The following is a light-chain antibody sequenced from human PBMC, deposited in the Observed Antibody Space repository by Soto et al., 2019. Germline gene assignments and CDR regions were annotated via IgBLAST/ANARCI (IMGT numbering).Light chain of an antibody. V-gene: IGKV3D-20*01. Sequence: EIVLTQSPATLSLSPGERATLSCGASQSVSSSYLAWYQQKPVLAPRLLIYDASSRATGSPDRFSGSGSGTDFTLTISRLEPEDFAVYYCQQYGSSPRTFGQGTKVEIK. CDR1: QSVSSSY. CDR2: DAS. J-gene: IGKJ1*01. CDR3: QQYGSSPRT.